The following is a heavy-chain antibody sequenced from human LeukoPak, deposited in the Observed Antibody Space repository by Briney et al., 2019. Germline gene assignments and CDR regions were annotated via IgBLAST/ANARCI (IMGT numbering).Heavy chain of an antibody. CDR3: VGDSTSWTSWFDP. CDR1: GGSISSYD. J-gene: IGHJ5*02. CDR2: IYYSGST. V-gene: IGHV4-59*12. D-gene: IGHD2-2*01. Sequence: SETLSLTCTVSGGSISSYDWSWIRQTPGKGLEWIGYIYYSGSTNYNPSLKSRVTISVDTSKSQFSLKLSSVTAADTAVYYCVGDSTSWTSWFDPWGQGTLVTVSS.